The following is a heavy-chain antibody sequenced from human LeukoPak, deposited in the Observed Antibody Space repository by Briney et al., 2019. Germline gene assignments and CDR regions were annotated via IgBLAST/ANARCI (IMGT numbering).Heavy chain of an antibody. CDR1: GGSISSSSYY. CDR3: ARHRGYIAARQPPYPFDY. D-gene: IGHD6-6*01. CDR2: IYYSGST. Sequence: SETLFLTCTVSGGSISSSSYYWGWIRQPPGKGLEWIGSIYYSGSTYYNPSLKSRVTISVDTSKNQFSLKLSSVTAADTAVYYCARHRGYIAARQPPYPFDYWGQGTLVTVSS. J-gene: IGHJ4*02. V-gene: IGHV4-39*01.